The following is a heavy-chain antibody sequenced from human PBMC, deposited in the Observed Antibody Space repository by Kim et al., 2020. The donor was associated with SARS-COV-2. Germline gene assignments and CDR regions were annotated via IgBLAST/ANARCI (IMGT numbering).Heavy chain of an antibody. CDR3: ARAPSGSQHY. CDR2: IYSSGRP. V-gene: IGHV3-66*01. CDR1: GFTVSSDY. J-gene: IGHJ4*02. D-gene: IGHD1-26*01. Sequence: GGSLRLSCAASGFTVSSDYMSWVRQAPGKGLEWVSVIYSSGRPYYEDSVKGGFTISRDNSKNAVYLQLNSLRVEDTAVYYCARAPSGSQHYWGQGTLVTVSS.